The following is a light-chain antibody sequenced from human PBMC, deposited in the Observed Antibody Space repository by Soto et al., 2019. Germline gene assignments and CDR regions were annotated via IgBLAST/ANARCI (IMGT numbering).Light chain of an antibody. J-gene: IGKJ1*01. CDR2: KVS. CDR1: QRPVHSSGNTY. CDR3: MQGAHWPPT. Sequence: DVVLTQSPLSLPVTLGQTASISCRSSQRPVHSSGNTYLNWFQQRPGQSPRRLIYKVSNRDSGVPDRFSGSGSGTEFTLKISRVEADDVGVYYCMQGAHWPPTFGLGTKVEIK. V-gene: IGKV2-30*02.